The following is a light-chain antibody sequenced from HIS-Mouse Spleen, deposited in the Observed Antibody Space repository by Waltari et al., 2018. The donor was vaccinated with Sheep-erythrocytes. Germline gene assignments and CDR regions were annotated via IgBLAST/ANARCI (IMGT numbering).Light chain of an antibody. V-gene: IGLV1-51*01. CDR1: SPNLGHNY. J-gene: IGLJ3*02. Sequence: QSVLTPPPSVSAAPGQKVTISFPGTSPNLGHNYVSWYQQLPGTAPKLLIYDNNKRPSGIPDRFSGSKSGTSATLGITGLQTGDEADYYCGTWDSSLSVGVFGGGTKLTVL. CDR2: DNN. CDR3: GTWDSSLSVGV.